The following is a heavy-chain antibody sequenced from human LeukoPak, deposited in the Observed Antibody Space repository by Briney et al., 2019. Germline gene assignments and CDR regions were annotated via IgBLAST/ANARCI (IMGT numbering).Heavy chain of an antibody. CDR2: IYSDNT. Sequence: GGSLRLSCTVSGFTVSTNSMSWVRQAPGKGLEWVSFIYSDNTHYSDSVKGRFTISRDNSKNTLYLQMNSLRYEDTSVYYCAKDFWVVDHDYWGQGTLVAVSS. CDR3: AKDFWVVDHDY. CDR1: GFTVSTNS. J-gene: IGHJ4*02. V-gene: IGHV3-66*03. D-gene: IGHD3-3*01.